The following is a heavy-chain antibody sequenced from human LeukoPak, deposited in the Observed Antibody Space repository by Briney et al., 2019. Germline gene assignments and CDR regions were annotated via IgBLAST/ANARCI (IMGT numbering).Heavy chain of an antibody. CDR2: MKSTTDGGTT. CDR1: GFTFLNAW. CDR3: ATHRHFVVATATAIPHASFAI. J-gene: IGHJ3*02. V-gene: IGHV3-15*01. D-gene: IGHD2-21*02. Sequence: GGSLRLFCGASGFTFLNAWMSWVRQTPGKGLEWVGRMKSTTDGGTTDYAAPVKGRFTISRDDSKDMFYLQMNSLITEDTAVYFCATHRHFVVATATAIPHASFAIWGQGTMVTVSS.